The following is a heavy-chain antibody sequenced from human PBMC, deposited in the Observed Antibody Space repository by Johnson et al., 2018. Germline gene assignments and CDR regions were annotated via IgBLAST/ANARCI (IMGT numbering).Heavy chain of an antibody. J-gene: IGHJ3*02. D-gene: IGHD4-17*01. CDR2: INSDGSST. V-gene: IGHV3-74*02. CDR3: ARIGGYGDYVGALDI. Sequence: EVQLVESGGGLVQPGGSLRLSCAASGFTFSSYWMHWVRQAPGKGLVWVSRINSDGSSTSYADSVKGRFTISRDNAKNTLYLQMNSLSAEDTAVYYCARIGGYGDYVGALDIWGQGTMVTVSS. CDR1: GFTFSSYW.